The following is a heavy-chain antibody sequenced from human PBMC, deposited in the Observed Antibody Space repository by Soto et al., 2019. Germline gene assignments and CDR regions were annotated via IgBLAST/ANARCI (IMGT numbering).Heavy chain of an antibody. CDR2: ISGSGGST. CDR1: GFTFSSYA. CDR3: AKYYDSSGYYLYDAFDI. Sequence: EVQLLESGGGLVQPGGSLRLSCAASGFTFSSYAMSWVRQAPGKGLEWVSAISGSGGSTYYADSVKGRFTISRDNSKNTLYLQMNSLRAEDTAVYYCAKYYDSSGYYLYDAFDIWGQGTMVTVSS. V-gene: IGHV3-23*01. D-gene: IGHD3-22*01. J-gene: IGHJ3*02.